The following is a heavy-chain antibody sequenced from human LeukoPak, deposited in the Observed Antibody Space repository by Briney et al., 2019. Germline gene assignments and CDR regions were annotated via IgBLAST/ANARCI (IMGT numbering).Heavy chain of an antibody. CDR1: GFIFSDYT. J-gene: IGHJ6*04. V-gene: IGHV3-48*01. CDR2: ISESGDST. Sequence: GGSLRLSCVASGFIFSDYTVNWVRQAPGQGLEWVAYISESGDSTHYINSVRGRFTISRDNAKSSLYLEMTSLRAEDSVTYYCASENICGKRTTVFVSS. CDR3: ASENI.